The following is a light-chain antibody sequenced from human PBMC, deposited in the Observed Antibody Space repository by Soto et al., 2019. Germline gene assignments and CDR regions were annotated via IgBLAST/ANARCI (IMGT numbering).Light chain of an antibody. CDR3: QQYNNWPLT. V-gene: IGKV3-15*01. Sequence: EIVLTQSPGTLSLSPGERATLSCRASQIVSSTYLAWFQQKPGQAPRLLIYGASTRATGIPARFSGSGSGTEFTLTISSLQSEDFAVYYCQQYNNWPLTFGQGTKVDIK. CDR2: GAS. J-gene: IGKJ1*01. CDR1: QIVSSTY.